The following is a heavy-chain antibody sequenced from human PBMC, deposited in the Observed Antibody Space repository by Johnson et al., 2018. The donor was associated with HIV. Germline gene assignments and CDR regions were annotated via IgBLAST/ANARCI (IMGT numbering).Heavy chain of an antibody. CDR3: AREKLRYNRPSKHDAFDI. CDR1: AFSFSGYA. D-gene: IGHD1-14*01. V-gene: IGHV3-30-3*01. Sequence: QVQLVESGGGVVQPGRSLRLSCTSAFSFSGYAMHWVRQAPGKGLEWVAVVSYDGSNKYYADSVKGRFTISRDNSKNTLYLQMNSLRAEDTAVYYCAREKLRYNRPSKHDAFDIWGQGTMGTVSS. J-gene: IGHJ3*02. CDR2: VSYDGSNK.